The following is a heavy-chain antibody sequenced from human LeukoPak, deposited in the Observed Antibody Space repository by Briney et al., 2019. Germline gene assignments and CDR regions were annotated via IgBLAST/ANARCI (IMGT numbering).Heavy chain of an antibody. Sequence: GASVKVSCKASGGTDSSYAINWVRQAPGQGLEWMGIINPSGGSTSYAQKFQGRVTMTGDTSTSTVYMELSSLRSEDTAVYYCARVLGSGRPAGAFDIWGQGTMVTVSS. CDR2: INPSGGST. V-gene: IGHV1-46*01. D-gene: IGHD6-19*01. CDR1: GGTDSSYA. J-gene: IGHJ3*02. CDR3: ARVLGSGRPAGAFDI.